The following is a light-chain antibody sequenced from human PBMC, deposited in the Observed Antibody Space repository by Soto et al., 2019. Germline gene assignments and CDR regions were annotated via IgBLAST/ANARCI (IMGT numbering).Light chain of an antibody. V-gene: IGKV2-28*01. J-gene: IGKJ2*01. CDR2: LGS. Sequence: DIVMTQSPLSLPVTPGEPASISCRSSQSLLHSNGYNFLDWYLQKPGKSPQLLIYLGSNPASGVPDRFSGSGSGTDFTLRIITLEAEAVGIYYCMPALQTPYTFGQGTTLDSK. CDR1: QSLLHSNGYNF. CDR3: MPALQTPYT.